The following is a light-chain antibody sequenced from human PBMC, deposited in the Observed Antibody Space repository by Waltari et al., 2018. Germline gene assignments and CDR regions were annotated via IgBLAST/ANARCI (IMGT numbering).Light chain of an antibody. CDR1: RMDVGGINF. CDR2: EVS. J-gene: IGLJ3*02. CDR3: CSYAGSSTLWV. V-gene: IGLV2-23*02. Sequence: QSALTQPASVSGSPGQSITISCTGTRMDVGGINFSSGYQQHPGKAPKLMIYEVSKGPSGVSSRFSGSKSGNTASLTISGLQAEDEADYYCCSYAGSSTLWVFGGGTKLTVL.